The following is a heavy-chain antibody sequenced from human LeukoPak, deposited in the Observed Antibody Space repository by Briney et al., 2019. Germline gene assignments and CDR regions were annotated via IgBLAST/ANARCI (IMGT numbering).Heavy chain of an antibody. Sequence: PSETLSLTCAVYGGSFSGYYWSWIRQPPGKGLEWIGEINHSGSTNYNPSLKSRVTISVDTFKNQFSLKLSSVTAADTAVYYCARARGYYDSSGYWPDYWGQGTLVTVSS. CDR1: GGSFSGYY. CDR3: ARARGYYDSSGYWPDY. V-gene: IGHV4-34*01. CDR2: INHSGST. J-gene: IGHJ4*02. D-gene: IGHD3-22*01.